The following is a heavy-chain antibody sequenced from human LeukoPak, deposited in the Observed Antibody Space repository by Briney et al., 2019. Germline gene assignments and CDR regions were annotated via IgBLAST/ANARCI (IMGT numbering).Heavy chain of an antibody. CDR3: TTPYYYDSSGYYYVLGY. D-gene: IGHD3-22*01. CDR1: GFTFSSYW. V-gene: IGHV3-15*07. J-gene: IGHJ4*02. Sequence: PGGSLRLSCAASGFTFSSYWMHWVRQAPGKGLEWVGRIKSKTDGGTTDYAAPVKGRFTISRDDSKNTLYLQMNSLKTEDTAVYYCTTPYYYDSSGYYYVLGYWGQGTLVTVSS. CDR2: IKSKTDGGTT.